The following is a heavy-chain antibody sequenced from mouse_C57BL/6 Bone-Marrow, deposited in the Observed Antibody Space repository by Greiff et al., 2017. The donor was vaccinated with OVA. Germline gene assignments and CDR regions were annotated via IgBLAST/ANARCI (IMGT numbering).Heavy chain of an antibody. CDR1: GYSITSGYY. V-gene: IGHV3-6*01. CDR3: AREGFAWFAY. J-gene: IGHJ3*01. Sequence: EVQLVESGPGLVKPSQSLSLTCSVTGYSITSGYYWNWIRQFPGNKLEWMGYISYDGSNNYNPSLKNRISITRDTSKNQFFLKLNSVTTEDTATYYCAREGFAWFAYWGQGTLVTVSA. CDR2: ISYDGSN.